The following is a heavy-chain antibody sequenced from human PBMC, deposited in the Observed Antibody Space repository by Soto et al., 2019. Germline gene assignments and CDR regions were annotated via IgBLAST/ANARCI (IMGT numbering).Heavy chain of an antibody. Sequence: PSETLSLTCAVYGGSFSGYYWSWIRQPPGKGLEWIGEINHSGSTNYNPSLKSRVTISVDTSKNQFSLKLSSVTAADTAVYYCARRSSIQLWSYDTFFDYWGQGTLVTVSS. V-gene: IGHV4-34*01. D-gene: IGHD5-18*01. J-gene: IGHJ4*02. CDR2: INHSGST. CDR1: GGSFSGYY. CDR3: ARRSSIQLWSYDTFFDY.